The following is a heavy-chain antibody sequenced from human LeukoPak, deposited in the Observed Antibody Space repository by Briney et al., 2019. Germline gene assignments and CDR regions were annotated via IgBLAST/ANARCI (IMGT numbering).Heavy chain of an antibody. CDR2: ISWNSGSI. V-gene: IGHV3-9*01. CDR3: AKDPSRAYDSSGYYYDY. J-gene: IGHJ4*02. Sequence: SLRLSCAASGFTFDDYAMHWVRQAPGKGLEWVSGISWNSGSIGYADSVKGRFTISRDNAKNSLYLQMNSLRAEDTALYYCAKDPSRAYDSSGYYYDYWGQGTLVTVSS. CDR1: GFTFDDYA. D-gene: IGHD3-22*01.